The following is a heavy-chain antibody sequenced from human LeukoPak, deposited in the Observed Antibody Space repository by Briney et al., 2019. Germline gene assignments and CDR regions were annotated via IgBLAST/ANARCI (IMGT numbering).Heavy chain of an antibody. D-gene: IGHD1-26*01. CDR1: GGSISSSNW. CDR2: IYHSGST. J-gene: IGHJ3*02. V-gene: IGHV4-4*02. Sequence: SEILSLTCAVSGGSISSSNWWSWVRQPPGKGLEWIGEIYHSGSTNYNPSLKSRVTISVDKSKNQFSLKLSSVTAADTAVYYCARDWDNQNAFDIWGQGTMVTVSS. CDR3: ARDWDNQNAFDI.